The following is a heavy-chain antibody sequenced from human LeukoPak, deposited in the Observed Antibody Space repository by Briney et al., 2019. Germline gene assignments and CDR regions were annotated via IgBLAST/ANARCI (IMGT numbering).Heavy chain of an antibody. D-gene: IGHD5-18*01. J-gene: IGHJ5*02. V-gene: IGHV4-59*01. CDR2: VYYSGST. CDR1: GGSFSGYY. Sequence: SETLSLTCAVYGGSFSGYYWSWIRQPSGKGLEWIGYVYYSGSTNYNPSLKGRVTISVDTSKNQFSLKLSSVTAADTAVYYCARVGYSYGRTHPYNWFDPWGQGTLVTVSS. CDR3: ARVGYSYGRTHPYNWFDP.